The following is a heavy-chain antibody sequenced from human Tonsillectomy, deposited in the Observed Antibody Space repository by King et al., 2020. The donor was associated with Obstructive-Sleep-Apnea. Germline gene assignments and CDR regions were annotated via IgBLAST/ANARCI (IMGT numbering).Heavy chain of an antibody. J-gene: IGHJ5*02. CDR2: TYYRSKWYN. Sequence: VQLQESGPSLVKPSQTLSLTCAISGDSVSSNSAAWNWIRQSPSRGLEWLGRTYYRSKWYNDYAISVKSRITINPATSKNHLSLQLTSVTPADTAVYYCARQTIVAPGAWFDPWGQGTLATVSS. CDR1: GDSVSSNSAA. V-gene: IGHV6-1*01. D-gene: IGHD5-12*01. CDR3: ARQTIVAPGAWFDP.